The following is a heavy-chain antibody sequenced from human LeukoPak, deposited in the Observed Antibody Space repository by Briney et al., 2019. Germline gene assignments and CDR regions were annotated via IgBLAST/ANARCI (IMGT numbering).Heavy chain of an antibody. CDR2: VYYSGST. D-gene: IGHD6-13*01. CDR3: ARGYSSSWWYFDY. V-gene: IGHV4-61*01. Sequence: KPSQTLSLTCTVSGGSISSGSYYWSWIRQPPGKGLEWIEYVYYSGSTNYNPSLKSRVTISVDTSKNQFSLKLSSVTAADTAVYYCARGYSSSWWYFDYWGQGTLVTVSS. J-gene: IGHJ4*02. CDR1: GGSISSGSYY.